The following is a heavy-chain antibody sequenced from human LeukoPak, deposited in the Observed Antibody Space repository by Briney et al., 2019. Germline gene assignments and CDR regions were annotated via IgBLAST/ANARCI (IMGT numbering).Heavy chain of an antibody. CDR3: ARQSSVTSYFDY. J-gene: IGHJ4*02. Sequence: SETLSLTCTVSGGSISSSSYYWGWIRQPPGKGLEWIGSLYYSGNTYYNPSLKSRVTISVDTSKNQFSLKLSSVTAADTAVYHCARQSSVTSYFDYWGQGTLVTVSS. CDR1: GGSISSSSYY. D-gene: IGHD4-17*01. V-gene: IGHV4-39*07. CDR2: LYYSGNT.